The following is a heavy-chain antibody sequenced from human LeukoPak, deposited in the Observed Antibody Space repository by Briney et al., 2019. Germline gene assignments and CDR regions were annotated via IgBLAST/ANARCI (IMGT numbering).Heavy chain of an antibody. CDR3: ASFPSRYYYGAFDI. Sequence: SETLSLTCAVSGGSISGGGYSWSWIRQPPGKGLEWIGYIYHSGSTYYNPSLKSRVTISVDRSKNQFSLKLSSVTAADTAVYYCASFPSRYYYGAFDIWGQGTMVTVSS. CDR2: IYHSGST. CDR1: GGSISGGGYS. D-gene: IGHD3-10*01. V-gene: IGHV4-30-2*01. J-gene: IGHJ3*02.